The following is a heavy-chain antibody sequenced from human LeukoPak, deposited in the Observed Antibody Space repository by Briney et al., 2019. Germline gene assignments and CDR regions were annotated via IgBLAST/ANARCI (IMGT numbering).Heavy chain of an antibody. CDR1: GGSISSYY. J-gene: IGHJ6*03. CDR3: ARHYGTRSYYYMDV. D-gene: IGHD1-7*01. CDR2: IYTSGST. V-gene: IGHV4-4*09. Sequence: SETLSLTSSVSGGSISSYYWSWIRQPPGKGLEWIGYIYTSGSTNYNPSLKSRVTISVDTSKNQFSLKLRSVTAADTAVYYCARHYGTRSYYYMDVWGKGTTVTVSS.